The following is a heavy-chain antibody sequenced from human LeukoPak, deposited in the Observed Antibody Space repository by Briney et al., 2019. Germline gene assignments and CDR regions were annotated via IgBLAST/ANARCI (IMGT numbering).Heavy chain of an antibody. CDR1: AATFSSYA. D-gene: IGHD1-26*01. CDR3: ARGGSGSYHIDY. Sequence: ASVKLSCKSSAATFSSYAISWVRHAPAQGLEWMGWMNPNSGNTGYAQKFQGRVTMTRNTSINTAYMELSSLRSEDTAVYYCARGGSGSYHIDYWGQGTLVTVSS. J-gene: IGHJ4*02. CDR2: MNPNSGNT. V-gene: IGHV1-8*02.